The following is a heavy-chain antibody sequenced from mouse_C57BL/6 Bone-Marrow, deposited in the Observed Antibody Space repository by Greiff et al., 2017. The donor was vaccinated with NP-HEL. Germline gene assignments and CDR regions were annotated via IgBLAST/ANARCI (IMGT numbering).Heavy chain of an antibody. CDR2: IYPRSGNT. D-gene: IGHD2-1*01. Sequence: QVQLKQSGAELARPGASVKLSCKASGYTFTSYGISWVKQRTGQGLEWIGEIYPRSGNTYYNEKFKGKATLTADKSSSTAYMELRSLTSEDSAVYFCAGLIYYGNYTFAYWGQGTLVTVSA. CDR1: GYTFTSYG. V-gene: IGHV1-81*01. CDR3: AGLIYYGNYTFAY. J-gene: IGHJ3*01.